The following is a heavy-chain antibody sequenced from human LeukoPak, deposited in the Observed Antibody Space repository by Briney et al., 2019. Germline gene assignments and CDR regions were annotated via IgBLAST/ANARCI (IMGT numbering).Heavy chain of an antibody. D-gene: IGHD5-18*01. J-gene: IGHJ4*02. V-gene: IGHV4-59*01. Sequence: SETLSLTCTVSGGSISTYYWGWIRQPPGKRLEYLGYMHHSGIANYNPSLKSRVTISVDTSKNQFSLNLTSVTAADTAMYYCARGDGAYNYGYYFDYWGQGTLVTVSS. CDR1: GGSISTYY. CDR2: MHHSGIA. CDR3: ARGDGAYNYGYYFDY.